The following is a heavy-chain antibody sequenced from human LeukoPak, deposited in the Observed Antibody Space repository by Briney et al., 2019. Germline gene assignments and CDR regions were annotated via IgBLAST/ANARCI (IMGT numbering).Heavy chain of an antibody. CDR2: IHPSSGAT. Sequence: ASVKVSCKASGYTFIAYHMHWVRQAPGQGLEWMGRIHPSSGATNYAQKFQGRVTITRDTSASTAYMELSSLRSEDTAAYYCAREDCSSTSCLYYYYGMDVWGQGTTVTVSS. D-gene: IGHD2-2*01. CDR1: GYTFIAYH. J-gene: IGHJ6*02. CDR3: AREDCSSTSCLYYYYGMDV. V-gene: IGHV1-2*06.